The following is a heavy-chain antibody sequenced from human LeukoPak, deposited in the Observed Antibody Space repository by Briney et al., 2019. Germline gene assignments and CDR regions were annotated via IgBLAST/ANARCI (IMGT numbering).Heavy chain of an antibody. J-gene: IGHJ4*02. D-gene: IGHD3-10*01. CDR3: ARDPRGGTLDY. CDR1: GFTFTIYS. Sequence: GGSLRLSCAASGFTFTIYSMNWVRQAPGKGLVWVSRINSDGSTTNYADSVKGRFTISRDNAKNTLYLQMNSLRAEDTAVYYCARDPRGGTLDYWGQGTLVTVSS. V-gene: IGHV3-74*01. CDR2: INSDGSTT.